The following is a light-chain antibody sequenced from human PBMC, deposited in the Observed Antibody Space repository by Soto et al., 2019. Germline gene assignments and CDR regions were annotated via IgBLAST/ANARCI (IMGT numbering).Light chain of an antibody. V-gene: IGKV3-20*01. Sequence: EIVLTQSPGTLSLSPGERSTLSCISSQSVSGNYLSWYQQKPGQAPRLLIYGVSGRATGIPDRFSGSGSGTDFTLTISSLQPEDFATYYCLHHHNFPITFGQGTRLEIK. CDR3: LHHHNFPIT. CDR1: QSVSGNY. J-gene: IGKJ5*01. CDR2: GVS.